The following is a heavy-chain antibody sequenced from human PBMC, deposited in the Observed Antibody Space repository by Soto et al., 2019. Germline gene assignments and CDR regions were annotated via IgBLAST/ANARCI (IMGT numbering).Heavy chain of an antibody. J-gene: IGHJ4*02. Sequence: ETLSLTCTVSGGSTRSYYWSWVRQPPGKGLEWIGYIYYSGSTNYNPSLKSRVTISVDTSKNQFSLKLNSVTAADTAVYYCARGLVPANIGYWXQGSLVTVSS. V-gene: IGHV4-59*01. D-gene: IGHD6-6*01. CDR2: IYYSGST. CDR3: ARGLVPANIGY. CDR1: GGSTRSYY.